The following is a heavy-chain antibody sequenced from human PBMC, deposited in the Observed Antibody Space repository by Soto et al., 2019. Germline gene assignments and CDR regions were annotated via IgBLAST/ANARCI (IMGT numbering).Heavy chain of an antibody. D-gene: IGHD4-4*01. J-gene: IGHJ5*02. CDR1: GYTLTELS. CDR3: ATVHAVTTIGKNWFDP. CDR2: FDPEDGET. Sequence: ASVKLYCKVSGYTLTELSMHWVRQAPGKGLEWMGGFDPEDGETIYAQKFQGRVTMTEDTSTDTAYMELSSLRSEDTAVYYCATVHAVTTIGKNWFDPWGQGTLVTVSS. V-gene: IGHV1-24*01.